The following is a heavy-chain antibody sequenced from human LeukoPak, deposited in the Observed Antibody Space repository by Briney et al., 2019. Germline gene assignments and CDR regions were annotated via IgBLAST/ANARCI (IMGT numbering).Heavy chain of an antibody. D-gene: IGHD2-2*01. J-gene: IGHJ3*02. Sequence: SETLSLTCAVSGYSISSSYYWGWIRQPPGEGLEWIGSIYYSGSTYYNPSLKSRVTISVDTSKNQFSLKLSSVTAADTAVYYCARHWSRPRSTYCSSTSCYSCAFDIWGQGTMVTVSS. CDR2: IYYSGST. CDR1: GYSISSSYY. V-gene: IGHV4-38-2*01. CDR3: ARHWSRPRSTYCSSTSCYSCAFDI.